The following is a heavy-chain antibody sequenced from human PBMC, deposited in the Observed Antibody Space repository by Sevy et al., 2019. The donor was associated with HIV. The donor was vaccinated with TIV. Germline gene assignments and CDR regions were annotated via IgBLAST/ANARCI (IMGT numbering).Heavy chain of an antibody. CDR3: ARDAQLWLYNRLDP. Sequence: ASVKVSCKASGYTFTGYYIYWVRQAPGQGLEWMGWINPNSGGTNYAQKFQGRVTMTTDTSINTAYMELSRLRSDDTAGYYWARDAQLWLYNRLDPWGQGTLVTVS. D-gene: IGHD5-18*01. CDR1: GYTFTGYY. V-gene: IGHV1-2*02. J-gene: IGHJ5*02. CDR2: INPNSGGT.